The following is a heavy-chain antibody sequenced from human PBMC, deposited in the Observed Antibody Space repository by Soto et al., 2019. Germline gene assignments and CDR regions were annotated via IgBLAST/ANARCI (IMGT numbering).Heavy chain of an antibody. Sequence: SVKVSCKASGFTFTSSAVQWVRQARGQRLEWIGWIVVGSGNTNYAQKFQERVTITRDMSTSTAYMELSSLRSEDTAVYYCAAGHFITMIVLYGMDVWGQGTTVTVSS. CDR3: AAGHFITMIVLYGMDV. D-gene: IGHD3-22*01. CDR1: GFTFTSSA. CDR2: IVVGSGNT. V-gene: IGHV1-58*01. J-gene: IGHJ6*02.